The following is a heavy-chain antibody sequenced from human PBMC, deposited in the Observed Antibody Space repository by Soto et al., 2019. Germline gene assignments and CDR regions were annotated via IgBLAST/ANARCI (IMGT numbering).Heavy chain of an antibody. D-gene: IGHD2-15*01. V-gene: IGHV1-18*01. CDR1: GYTFTSYG. J-gene: IGHJ5*02. CDR3: ARAYSPGLFDP. CDR2: ISANNGNA. Sequence: QVQLVQSGAEVKKPGASVKVSCKASGYTFTSYGISWVRQAPGQGLEWMGWISANNGNAKYAQNFQGRVTMTTDTSTSTAYMELRSLRSDDTAVYYCARAYSPGLFDPWGQGTLVTVSS.